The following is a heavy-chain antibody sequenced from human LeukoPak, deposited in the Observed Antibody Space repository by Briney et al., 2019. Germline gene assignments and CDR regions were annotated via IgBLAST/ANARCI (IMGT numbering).Heavy chain of an antibody. J-gene: IGHJ4*02. CDR2: INQDGGTE. D-gene: IGHD4-23*01. V-gene: IGHV3-7*01. Sequence: PGGSLRLSCAASGFTFSTNRMSWDRQAPGKGLEWVANINQDGGTEYYVDSGKGRFTISRDNARNSLYLQMNSLRADDTGIYYCAREQRWSFDSWGQGTLVTVSS. CDR1: GFTFSTNR. CDR3: AREQRWSFDS.